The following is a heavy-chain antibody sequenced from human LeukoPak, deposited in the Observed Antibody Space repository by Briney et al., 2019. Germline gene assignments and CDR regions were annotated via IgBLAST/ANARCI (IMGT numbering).Heavy chain of an antibody. CDR2: IYYSGST. D-gene: IGHD6-19*01. V-gene: IGHV4-39*07. CDR1: GGSISSSSYY. Sequence: PSETLSLTCTVSGGSISSSSYYWGWIRQPPGKGLEWIGSIYYSGSTYYNPSLKSRVTISVDTSKNQFSLKLSSVTAADTAVYYCARDHPRQCYYDDWGQGTMVTVSS. J-gene: IGHJ4*02. CDR3: ARDHPRQCYYDD.